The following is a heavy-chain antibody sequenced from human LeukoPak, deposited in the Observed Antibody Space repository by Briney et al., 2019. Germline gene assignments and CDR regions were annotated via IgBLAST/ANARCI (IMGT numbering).Heavy chain of an antibody. Sequence: SETLSLTCTVSGGSISSYYWSWIRQPPGKGLEWIGYIYYSGSTNYNPSLKSRVTISVDTSKNQFSLKLSSVTAADTAVYYCARVRGDYRIGHYFDYWGQGTLVTVSS. J-gene: IGHJ4*02. CDR2: IYYSGST. V-gene: IGHV4-59*08. CDR3: ARVRGDYRIGHYFDY. CDR1: GGSISSYY. D-gene: IGHD4-17*01.